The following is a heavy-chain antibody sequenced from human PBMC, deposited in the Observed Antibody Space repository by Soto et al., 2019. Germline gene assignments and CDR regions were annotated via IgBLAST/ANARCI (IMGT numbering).Heavy chain of an antibody. D-gene: IGHD2-21*01. J-gene: IGHJ6*02. CDR1: GFTFGDFT. Sequence: PGGSLRLSCSGSGFTFGDFTMSWIRQSPGKGLEWVCTISRSGDRTFYADSVRGRLTVSRDNSKNALYLPVNSLRADDTAVYYCARPFPDKTYYYSGMDVWGQGTAVTVSS. CDR2: ISRSGDRT. V-gene: IGHV3-23*01. CDR3: ARPFPDKTYYYSGMDV.